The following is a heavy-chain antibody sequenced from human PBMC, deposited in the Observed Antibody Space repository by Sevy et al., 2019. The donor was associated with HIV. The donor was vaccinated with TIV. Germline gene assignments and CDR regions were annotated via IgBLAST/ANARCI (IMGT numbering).Heavy chain of an antibody. CDR1: GFTFSSYE. CDR3: ARDLLPSATTVAHFDH. J-gene: IGHJ4*02. V-gene: IGHV3-48*03. CDR2: ISNSGTTI. D-gene: IGHD4-17*01. Sequence: GGSLRLSCAASGFTFSSYEMNWVRQAPGKGLEWVSYISNSGTTISYSDSVRGRFTISRDNARNSLYLQMNSLRGEDTAVYYCARDLLPSATTVAHFDHWGQGTLVTVSS.